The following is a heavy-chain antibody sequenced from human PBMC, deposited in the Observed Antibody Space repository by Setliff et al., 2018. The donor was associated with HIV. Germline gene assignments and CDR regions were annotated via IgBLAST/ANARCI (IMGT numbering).Heavy chain of an antibody. J-gene: IGHJ4*02. CDR2: IIPILGIA. CDR3: ARDYYDSSGYIFFPGLPDY. D-gene: IGHD3-22*01. V-gene: IGHV1-69*04. Sequence: SVKVSCKASGGTFSSYTISWVRQAPGQGLEWMGRIIPILGIANYAQKFQGRVTITADKSTSTAYMELSSLRSEDTAVYYCARDYYDSSGYIFFPGLPDYWGQGTLVTVSS. CDR1: GGTFSSYT.